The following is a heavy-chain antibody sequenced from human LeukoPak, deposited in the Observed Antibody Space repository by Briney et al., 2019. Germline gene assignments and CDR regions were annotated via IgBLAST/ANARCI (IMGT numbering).Heavy chain of an antibody. J-gene: IGHJ4*02. V-gene: IGHV3-11*06. D-gene: IGHD6-13*01. Sequence: KPGGSLRLSCAASGFTFNDYYMSWIRQAPGKGLEWISYISSTGIYTNYADSVRGRFTISRDNAKNSLYLQMNSLRAEDTAVYYCARDEGSSWYIDYWGQGTLVTVSS. CDR2: ISSTGIYT. CDR3: ARDEGSSWYIDY. CDR1: GFTFNDYY.